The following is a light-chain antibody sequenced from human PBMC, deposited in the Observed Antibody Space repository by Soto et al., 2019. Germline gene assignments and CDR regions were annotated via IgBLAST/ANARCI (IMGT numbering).Light chain of an antibody. V-gene: IGKV3-20*01. CDR1: ETVAGSY. CDR2: GAS. Sequence: EIVLTQSPGTLSLSPGERATLSCRASETVAGSYLAWYQQKPGQAPRLLIHGASTRATGIADRFSGSGSGTDFTLTISRLEPEDFEVYYCQLYGTSPKTFGQGTKVEI. CDR3: QLYGTSPKT. J-gene: IGKJ1*01.